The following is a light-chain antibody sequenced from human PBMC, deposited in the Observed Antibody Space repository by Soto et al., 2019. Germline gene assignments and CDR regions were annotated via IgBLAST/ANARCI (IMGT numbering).Light chain of an antibody. Sequence: QSALTQPPSASGSPGQSVTISCTGTSSDVGGYNYVSWYQQHPGKAPKLMIYEVSKRPSGVPDRFSGSKSGNTASLTVSGPRAEDEVNYYCTTYADRKGAYVFGTGT. CDR3: TTYADRKGAYV. V-gene: IGLV2-8*01. CDR1: SSDVGGYNY. J-gene: IGLJ1*01. CDR2: EVS.